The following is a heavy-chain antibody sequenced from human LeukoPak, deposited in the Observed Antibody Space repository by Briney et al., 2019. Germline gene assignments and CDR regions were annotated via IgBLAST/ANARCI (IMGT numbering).Heavy chain of an antibody. CDR2: IWYDGSNK. CDR3: AKDYARGIVVVAAANGMDV. D-gene: IGHD2-2*01. V-gene: IGHV3-33*06. CDR1: GFTFSSYG. Sequence: GGSLRLSCAASGFTFSSYGMHWVRQAPGKGLEWVAVIWYDGSNKYYADSVKGRFTISRDNSKNTLYLQMNSLRAEDTAVYYCAKDYARGIVVVAAANGMDVWGQGTTVTVSS. J-gene: IGHJ6*02.